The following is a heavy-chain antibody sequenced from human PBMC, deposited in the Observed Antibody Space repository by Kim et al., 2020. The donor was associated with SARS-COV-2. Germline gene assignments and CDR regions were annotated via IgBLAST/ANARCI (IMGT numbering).Heavy chain of an antibody. J-gene: IGHJ4*02. CDR3: ASSVLGYFDY. CDR1: GGSISSGGYY. Sequence: SETLSLTCTVSGGSISSGGYYWSWLLQHPGKGLEWIGYIYYSGSTYYNPSLKSRVTISVDTSKSQFSLKLSSVTAADTAVYYCASSVLGYFDYWGQGTLVTVSS. CDR2: IYYSGST. D-gene: IGHD2-8*02. V-gene: IGHV4-31*03.